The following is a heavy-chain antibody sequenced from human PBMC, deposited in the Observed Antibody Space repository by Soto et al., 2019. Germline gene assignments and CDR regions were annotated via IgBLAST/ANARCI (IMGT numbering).Heavy chain of an antibody. V-gene: IGHV3-33*01. D-gene: IGHD1-26*01. CDR1: GFTFSSYG. Sequence: GGSLRLSCAASGFTFSSYGMHWVRQAPGKGLEWVAVIWYDGSNKYYADSVKGRFTISRDNSKNTLYLQMNSLRAEDTAVYYCARDSRGGAAPGAFDIWGQGTMVTVSS. CDR2: IWYDGSNK. CDR3: ARDSRGGAAPGAFDI. J-gene: IGHJ3*02.